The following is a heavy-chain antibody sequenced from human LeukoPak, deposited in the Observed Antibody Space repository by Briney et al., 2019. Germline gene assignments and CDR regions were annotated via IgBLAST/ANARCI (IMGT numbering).Heavy chain of an antibody. CDR1: GFTFSSYA. CDR2: ISGSGGST. CDR3: AGRYCSSTSCYPPLRYFQH. D-gene: IGHD2-2*01. Sequence: GGSLRLSCAASGFTFSSYAMSWVRQAPGKGLEWVSAISGSGGSTYYADSVKGRFTISRDNAKNSLYLQMNSLRAEDTAVYYCAGRYCSSTSCYPPLRYFQHWGQGTLVTVSS. V-gene: IGHV3-23*01. J-gene: IGHJ1*01.